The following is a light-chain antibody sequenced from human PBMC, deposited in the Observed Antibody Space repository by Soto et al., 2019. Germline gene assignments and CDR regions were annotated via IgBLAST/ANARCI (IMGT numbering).Light chain of an antibody. V-gene: IGKV4-1*01. CDR3: QQSYRTPWT. CDR2: WAS. CDR1: QSVLYSSNNRNY. Sequence: DIVMTQSPDSVAVSLGERATINCKSSQSVLYSSNNRNYLAWYQQKPGQPPKLLIYWASTRKAGVPDRFSGSGSGTDFTLNISRLQAEDVAVYYFQQSYRTPWTFGQGTKVEIK. J-gene: IGKJ1*01.